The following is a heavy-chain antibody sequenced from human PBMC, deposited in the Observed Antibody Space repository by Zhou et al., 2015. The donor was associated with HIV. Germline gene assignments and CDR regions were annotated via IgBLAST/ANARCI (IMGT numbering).Heavy chain of an antibody. V-gene: IGHV1-69*01. J-gene: IGHJ3*02. CDR3: ASRGVVIIRAYENAFDI. D-gene: IGHD3-3*01. CDR2: IIPIFGTA. Sequence: QVQLVQSGAEVKKPGSSVKVSCKASGGTFSSYAISWVRQAPGQGLEWMGGIIPIFGTANYAQKFQGRVTITADESTSTAYMELSSLRSEDTAVYYCASRGVVIIRAYENAFDIWGQGTMVTVSS. CDR1: GGTFSSYA.